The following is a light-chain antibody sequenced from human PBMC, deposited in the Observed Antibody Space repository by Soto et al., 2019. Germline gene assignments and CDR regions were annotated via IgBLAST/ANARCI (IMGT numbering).Light chain of an antibody. CDR1: QSISSW. V-gene: IGKV1-5*01. CDR2: DAS. Sequence: DIQMTQSPSTLTASVEDRVTITCRASQSISSWLAWYQQKPGKAPKLLIYDASSLESGVPSRFSGSGSGTEFTLTISSLQPDDFATYYCQQYNSYGTFGQGTKVDIK. J-gene: IGKJ1*01. CDR3: QQYNSYGT.